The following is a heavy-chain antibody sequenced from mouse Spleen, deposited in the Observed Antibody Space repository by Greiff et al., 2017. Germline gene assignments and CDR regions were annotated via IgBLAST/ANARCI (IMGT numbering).Heavy chain of an antibody. CDR2: ISGGGSYT. Sequence: EVKVVESGGGLVKPGGSLKLSCAASGFTFSSYGMSWVRQTPEKRLEWVATISGGGSYTYYPDSVKGRFTISRDNAKNNLYLQMSSLRSEDTALYYCASHRYDFAMDYWGQGTSVTVSS. CDR3: ASHRYDFAMDY. V-gene: IGHV5-9-2*01. CDR1: GFTFSSYG. D-gene: IGHD2-14*01. J-gene: IGHJ4*01.